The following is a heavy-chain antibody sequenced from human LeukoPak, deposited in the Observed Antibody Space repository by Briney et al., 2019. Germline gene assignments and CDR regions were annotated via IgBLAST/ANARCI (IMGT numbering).Heavy chain of an antibody. CDR1: GFTFSTYG. V-gene: IGHV3-30*02. CDR3: ARENSWYKLFDY. CDR2: IRYDGSNK. Sequence: GGSLRLSCAASGFTFSTYGMHWVRQAPGKGLEWVAFIRYDGSNKYYADSVKGRFTISRDNSKDTLYLQMNSLRAEDTAVYYCARENSWYKLFDYWGQGTLVTVSS. D-gene: IGHD6-13*01. J-gene: IGHJ4*02.